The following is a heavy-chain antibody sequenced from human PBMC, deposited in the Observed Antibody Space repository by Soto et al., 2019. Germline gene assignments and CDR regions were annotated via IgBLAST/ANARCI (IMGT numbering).Heavy chain of an antibody. J-gene: IGHJ3*02. V-gene: IGHV3-30-3*01. CDR1: GSTLSTYD. CDR3: VRGPSHGAFDI. CDR2: IVPDGSRA. Sequence: QVQLVESGGDVVQPVRSLRLSCAASGSTLSTYDILWVRQAPGKGLEWVAHIVPDGSRAYYADSVKGRFTISRDNARNTVYLQLNSLRPEDTAVYHCVRGPSHGAFDIWGQGTLVTVSS.